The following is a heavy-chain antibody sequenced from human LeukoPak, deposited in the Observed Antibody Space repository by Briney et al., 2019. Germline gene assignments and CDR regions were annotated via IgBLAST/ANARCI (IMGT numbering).Heavy chain of an antibody. CDR1: GFTFSSYA. D-gene: IGHD3-3*01. J-gene: IGHJ5*02. CDR2: ISGSGGST. CDR3: ARDRDFWSGYSLFDP. Sequence: GGSLRLSCAASGFTFSSYAMSWVRQAPGKGLEWVSAISGSGGSTYYADSVKGRFTISRDNSKNTLYLQMNSLRAEDTAVYYCARDRDFWSGYSLFDPWGQGTLVTVSS. V-gene: IGHV3-23*01.